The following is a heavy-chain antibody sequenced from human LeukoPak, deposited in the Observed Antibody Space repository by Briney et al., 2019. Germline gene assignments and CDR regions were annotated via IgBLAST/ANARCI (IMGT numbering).Heavy chain of an antibody. CDR1: GFTFSTYT. V-gene: IGHV3-21*01. D-gene: IGHD3-10*01. CDR2: ISSNSSYI. CDR3: AKREGGTMVRGVIPQPFDY. J-gene: IGHJ4*02. Sequence: PGGSLRLSCAASGFTFSTYTMTWVRQAPGKGLEWVSSISSNSSYIYYADSVKGRFTISRDNAKNSPYLQMNSLRAEDTAVYYCAKREGGTMVRGVIPQPFDYWGQGTLVTVSS.